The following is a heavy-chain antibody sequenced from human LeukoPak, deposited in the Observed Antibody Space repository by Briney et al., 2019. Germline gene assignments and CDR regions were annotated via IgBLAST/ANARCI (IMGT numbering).Heavy chain of an antibody. Sequence: SETLSLTCTVSGYSISSGYYWGWIRQPLGKGLEWIGSIDHSGSTNDNPSLKSRVTVSVDTSKNQFSLKLSSVTAADTAVYYCARVPHCTSTSCYVGGYHMDVWGKGTTVTVSS. J-gene: IGHJ6*03. CDR2: IDHSGST. CDR3: ARVPHCTSTSCYVGGYHMDV. V-gene: IGHV4-38-2*02. CDR1: GYSISSGYY. D-gene: IGHD2-2*01.